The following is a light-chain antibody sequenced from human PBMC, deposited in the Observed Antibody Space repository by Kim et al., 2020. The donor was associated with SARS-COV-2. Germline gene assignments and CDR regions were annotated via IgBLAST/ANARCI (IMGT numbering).Light chain of an antibody. CDR3: QQYSSSPAT. CDR2: GAS. J-gene: IGKJ1*01. CDR1: QSVSSNY. Sequence: EIVLTQSPGTLSLSPGERATLSCRASQSVSSNYLAWYQQKPGQAPRLLIYGASSRATGIPDRFSGSGSGTDFTLTITRLEPEEFAVYYCQQYSSSPATVGQGTKVDIK. V-gene: IGKV3-20*01.